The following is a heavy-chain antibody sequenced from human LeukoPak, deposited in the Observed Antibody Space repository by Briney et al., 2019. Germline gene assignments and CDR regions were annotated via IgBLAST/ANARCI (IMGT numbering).Heavy chain of an antibody. CDR3: ARDIPWSSGYFNDALDI. CDR1: GGTFSNYA. Sequence: SVRVSCKTSGGTFSNYAISWVRQAPGQGLEWMGRFIPIFHTANYAQKFQGRVTITTDESTNTAYTELSSLRPEDTAVYYCARDIPWSSGYFNDALDIWGQGTMVTVSS. J-gene: IGHJ3*02. D-gene: IGHD3-22*01. CDR2: FIPIFHTA. V-gene: IGHV1-69*05.